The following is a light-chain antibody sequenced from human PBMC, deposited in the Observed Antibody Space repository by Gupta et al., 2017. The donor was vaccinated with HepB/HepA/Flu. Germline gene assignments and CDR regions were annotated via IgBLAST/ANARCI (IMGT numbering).Light chain of an antibody. CDR1: QNINSW. Sequence: DIQMTQSPSSVSASVGDRVTITCRASQNINSWLAWYQQKPGKAPKLLIYAASTLQSGVPSRFSGFGSGTDFTLTIRSLQPEDFATYFCQQANSFPPTFGPGTKVEIK. V-gene: IGKV1-12*01. J-gene: IGKJ3*01. CDR3: QQANSFPPT. CDR2: AAS.